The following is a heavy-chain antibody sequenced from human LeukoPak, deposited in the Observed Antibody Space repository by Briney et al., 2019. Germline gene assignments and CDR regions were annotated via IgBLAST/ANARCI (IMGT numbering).Heavy chain of an antibody. CDR1: GFPFSSYS. D-gene: IGHD2-8*02. Sequence: GSLRLSCAASGFPFSSYSMNWVRQAPGKGLEWVSSINSSSSYIYYSDSVKGRFTISRDNAKNSLYLQMNSLRAEDTAIYYCATYRQVLLPFESWGQGTLVTVSS. V-gene: IGHV3-21*04. J-gene: IGHJ4*02. CDR2: INSSSSYI. CDR3: ATYRQVLLPFES.